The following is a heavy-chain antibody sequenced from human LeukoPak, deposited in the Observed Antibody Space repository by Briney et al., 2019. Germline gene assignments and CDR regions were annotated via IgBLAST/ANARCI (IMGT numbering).Heavy chain of an antibody. V-gene: IGHV3-23*01. Sequence: GGSLRLSCAASGFTFSSYEMNWVRQAPGKGLEWVSISGSGGDTYYADSVKGRFTISRDNSKNTLYLQMNSLRAEDTAVYYCAKARGATYGTYYFDYWGQGTLVTVSS. CDR3: AKARGATYGTYYFDY. CDR1: GFTFSSYE. J-gene: IGHJ4*02. D-gene: IGHD4/OR15-4a*01. CDR2: ISGSGGDT.